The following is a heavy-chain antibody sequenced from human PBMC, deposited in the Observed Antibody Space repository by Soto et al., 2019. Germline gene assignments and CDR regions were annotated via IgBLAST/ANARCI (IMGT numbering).Heavy chain of an antibody. D-gene: IGHD6-13*01. CDR2: ISRSGDNI. CDR3: AKDLGSSPPGDH. CDR1: GVTFANTS. J-gene: IGHJ4*02. V-gene: IGHV3-23*01. Sequence: PGGSLRPSCTVSGVTFANTSMSWARQAPGTGPEWVSTISRSGDNIYYADSVKGRFTLSRDTSKNTLYLQMNSLRAEDTAVYYCAKDLGSSPPGDHWGQGVLVTVSS.